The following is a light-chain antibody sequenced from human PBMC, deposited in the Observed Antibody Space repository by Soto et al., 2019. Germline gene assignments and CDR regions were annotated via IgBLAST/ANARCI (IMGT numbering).Light chain of an antibody. V-gene: IGKV1-5*01. Sequence: DIQMTQSPSTLSASVGDTVTITCRASQSVSRWLNWYQQKPGKAPRLLIYEASNLESGVPMRFSDSGSRTQFVVTITGLQPADSATYYGQQADSIVWTFGQGTMV. CDR3: QQADSIVWT. J-gene: IGKJ1*01. CDR2: EAS. CDR1: QSVSRW.